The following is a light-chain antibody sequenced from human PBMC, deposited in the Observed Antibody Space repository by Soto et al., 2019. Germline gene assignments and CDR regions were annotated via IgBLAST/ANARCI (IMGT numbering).Light chain of an antibody. CDR1: QSVSNNY. V-gene: IGKV3-20*01. CDR2: SAS. J-gene: IGKJ1*01. Sequence: EIVLTQSPGTLSLSPWERATLACRASQSVSNNYLAWYQQKPGQAPRLLIYSASSRATGIPDRFSGSGSGTDYTLTISRLEPEDSAVYYCQQYGYSFWTFGQGTKVDIK. CDR3: QQYGYSFWT.